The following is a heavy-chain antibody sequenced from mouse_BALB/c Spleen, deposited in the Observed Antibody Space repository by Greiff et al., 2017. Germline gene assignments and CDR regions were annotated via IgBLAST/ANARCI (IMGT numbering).Heavy chain of an antibody. CDR2: ISSGGSYT. CDR1: GFTFSSYG. J-gene: IGHJ3*01. V-gene: IGHV5-6*01. D-gene: IGHD2-4*01. Sequence: EVQLQESGGDLVKPGGSLKLSCAASGFTFSSYGMSWVRQTPDKRLEWVATISSGGSYTYYPDSVKGRFTISRDNAKNTLYLQMSSLKSEDTAMYYCARRDDYDGFAYWGQGTLVTVSA. CDR3: ARRDDYDGFAY.